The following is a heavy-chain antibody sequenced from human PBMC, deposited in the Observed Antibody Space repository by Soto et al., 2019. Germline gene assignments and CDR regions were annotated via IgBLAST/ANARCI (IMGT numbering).Heavy chain of an antibody. CDR2: ISGSGGST. CDR3: AKRDLYCSGGSCYLDY. D-gene: IGHD2-15*01. J-gene: IGHJ4*02. CDR1: GFTFSSYA. V-gene: IGHV3-23*01. Sequence: GGSLRLSCAASGFTFSSYAMSWVRQAPGKGLEWVSAISGSGGSTYYADSVKGRFTIPRDNSKNTLYLQMNSLRAEDTAVYYCAKRDLYCSGGSCYLDYWGQGTLVTVSS.